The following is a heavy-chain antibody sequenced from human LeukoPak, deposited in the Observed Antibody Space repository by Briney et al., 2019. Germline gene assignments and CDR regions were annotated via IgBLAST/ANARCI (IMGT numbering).Heavy chain of an antibody. V-gene: IGHV1-18*01. CDR2: ISPYNGDT. J-gene: IGHJ4*02. D-gene: IGHD6-13*01. Sequence: ASVKVSCKASGGTFSSYAISWVRQAPGQGLEWMGCISPYNGDTNYAPRLQGRVTMTTDTSTTTAYMELRSLRSDDTAVYYCARGGSSWSPDYWGQGTLVTVSS. CDR1: GGTFSSYA. CDR3: ARGGSSWSPDY.